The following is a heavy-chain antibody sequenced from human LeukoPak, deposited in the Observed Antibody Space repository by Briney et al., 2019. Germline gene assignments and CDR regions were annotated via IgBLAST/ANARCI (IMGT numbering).Heavy chain of an antibody. D-gene: IGHD2-2*01. CDR2: IYYSGST. Sequence: SETLSLTCTVSGGSISSYYWSWIRQPPGKGLEWIGYIYYSGSTNYNPSLKSRVTISVDTSKNQFSLKLSSVTAADTAVYYCARGSVVVPAALFLSPYFDYWGQGTLVTVSS. J-gene: IGHJ4*02. CDR3: ARGSVVVPAALFLSPYFDY. V-gene: IGHV4-59*01. CDR1: GGSISSYY.